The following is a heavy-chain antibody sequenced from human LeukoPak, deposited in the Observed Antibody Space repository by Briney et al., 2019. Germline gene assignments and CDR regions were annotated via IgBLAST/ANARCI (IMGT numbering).Heavy chain of an antibody. D-gene: IGHD1-26*01. J-gene: IGHJ4*02. Sequence: GGALRLSCAASGVTFSSNAMHWGRQAPGTGMGWVASISSDGSSIYYADSVTGRFAISRHNSQITLHLHMNSLRTEGMAVYYCAKDREGYFGQGTLVTVSS. V-gene: IGHV3-30*18. CDR2: ISSDGSSI. CDR3: AKDREGY. CDR1: GVTFSSNA.